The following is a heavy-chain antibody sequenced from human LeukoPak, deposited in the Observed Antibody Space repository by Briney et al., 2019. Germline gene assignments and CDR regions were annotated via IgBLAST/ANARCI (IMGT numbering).Heavy chain of an antibody. Sequence: PGGSLRLSCAASGFTFRSCELSWVRQAPAKGLEGVSYISSSGSIIYYADSVKGRFTISRDSAKNSLYLQMNSLRAEDTAVYYRARHDYHSNSDAFDVWGQGTMVSVSS. CDR3: ARHDYHSNSDAFDV. CDR2: ISSSGSII. J-gene: IGHJ3*01. D-gene: IGHD4-23*01. V-gene: IGHV3-48*03. CDR1: GFTFRSCE.